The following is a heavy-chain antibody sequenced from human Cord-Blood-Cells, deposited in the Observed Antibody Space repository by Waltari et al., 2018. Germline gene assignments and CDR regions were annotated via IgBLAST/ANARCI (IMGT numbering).Heavy chain of an antibody. D-gene: IGHD2-2*01. CDR3: ATAVEYCSSTSCYAFDI. J-gene: IGHJ3*02. CDR1: GYTLTELS. Sequence: QVQLVQSGAEVKKPGASVKVSCKVSGYTLTELSMHWVRQAPGKGLEWMGGFDTEDGETIYAQKFQGRVTMTEDTSTDTAYMELSSLRSEDTAVYYCATAVEYCSSTSCYAFDIWGQGTMVTVSS. V-gene: IGHV1-24*01. CDR2: FDTEDGET.